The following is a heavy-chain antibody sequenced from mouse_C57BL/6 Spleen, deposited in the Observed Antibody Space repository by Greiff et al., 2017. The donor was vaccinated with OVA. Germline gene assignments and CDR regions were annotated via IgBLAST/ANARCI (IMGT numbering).Heavy chain of an antibody. CDR3: ARDYYGSRENYFDY. D-gene: IGHD1-1*01. V-gene: IGHV1-53*01. Sequence: QVQLQQPGAELVKPGASVKMSCKASGYTFTSYWMHWVKQRPGQGLEWIGNINPSNGGTNYNEKFKSKATLTVDKSSSTAYMQLSSLTSEDSAVYYCARDYYGSRENYFDYWGQGTTLTVSS. CDR2: INPSNGGT. J-gene: IGHJ2*01. CDR1: GYTFTSYW.